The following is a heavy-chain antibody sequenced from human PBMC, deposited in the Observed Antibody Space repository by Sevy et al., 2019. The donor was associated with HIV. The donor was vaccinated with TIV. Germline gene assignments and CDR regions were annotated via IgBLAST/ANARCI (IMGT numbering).Heavy chain of an antibody. D-gene: IGHD3-10*01. J-gene: IGHJ3*02. CDR2: INPNSGGT. CDR3: ARVSVTMVRGVIISGSSDAFDI. CDR1: GYTFTGYY. V-gene: IGHV1-2*06. Sequence: ASVKVSCKASGYTFTGYYMHWVRQAPGQGLEWMGRINPNSGGTNYAQKFQGRVTMTRDTSISPSNMELSRLRSAYTAVYYCARVSVTMVRGVIISGSSDAFDIWGQGTMVTVSS.